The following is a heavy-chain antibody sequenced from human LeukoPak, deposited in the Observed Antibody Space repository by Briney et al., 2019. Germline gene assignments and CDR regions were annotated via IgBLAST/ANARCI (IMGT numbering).Heavy chain of an antibody. J-gene: IGHJ6*02. Sequence: AGGSLRLSCAASGFTFSSYGMHWVRQAPGKGLEWVAVISYDGSNKYYADSVKGRFTISRDNSKNTLYLQMNSLRAEDTAVYYCARDPGYCSSTSCFNYYGMDVWGQGTTVTVSS. CDR1: GFTFSSYG. CDR2: ISYDGSNK. D-gene: IGHD2-2*01. CDR3: ARDPGYCSSTSCFNYYGMDV. V-gene: IGHV3-30*03.